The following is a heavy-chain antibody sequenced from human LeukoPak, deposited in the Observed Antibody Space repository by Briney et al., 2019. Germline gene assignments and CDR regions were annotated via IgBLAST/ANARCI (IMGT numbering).Heavy chain of an antibody. CDR1: GFTFSSYA. J-gene: IGHJ2*01. CDR2: ISYDGSNK. D-gene: IGHD3-22*01. CDR3: AKVGYYYDSSGLPWYFDL. Sequence: PGGSLRLSCAASGFTFSSYAMHWVRQAPGKGLEWVAVISYDGSNKYYADSVKGRFTISRDNSKNTLYLQMNSLRAEDTAVYYCAKVGYYYDSSGLPWYFDLWGRGTLVTVSS. V-gene: IGHV3-30*04.